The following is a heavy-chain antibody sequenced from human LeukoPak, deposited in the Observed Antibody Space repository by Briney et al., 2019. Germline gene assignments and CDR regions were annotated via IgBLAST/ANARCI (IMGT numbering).Heavy chain of an antibody. Sequence: SETLSLTCTVSGGSISSGDYYWSWLRQPPGKGLEWIGYIYYSGSTNYNPSLKSRVTISVDTSKNQFTLKLSSVTAADTAVYYCARHVRRIAAAGSFFDYWGQGTLVTVSS. CDR3: ARHVRRIAAAGSFFDY. J-gene: IGHJ4*02. V-gene: IGHV4-61*08. CDR1: GGSISSGDYY. CDR2: IYYSGST. D-gene: IGHD6-13*01.